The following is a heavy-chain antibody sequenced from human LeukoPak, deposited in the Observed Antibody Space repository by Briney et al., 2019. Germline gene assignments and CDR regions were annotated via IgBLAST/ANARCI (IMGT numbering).Heavy chain of an antibody. CDR2: INTDGSIT. V-gene: IGHV3-74*01. J-gene: IGHJ4*02. CDR1: GFTFSDYW. Sequence: PGGSLRLSCAASGFTFSDYWIHWVRQAPGKGLVWVSRINTDGSITNYADSVKGRFSISRDNAKNTLYLQMNSLRAEDTAVYYCARDWKEDDILTGYPPPPIFDYWGQGTLVTVSS. CDR3: ARDWKEDDILTGYPPPPIFDY. D-gene: IGHD3-9*01.